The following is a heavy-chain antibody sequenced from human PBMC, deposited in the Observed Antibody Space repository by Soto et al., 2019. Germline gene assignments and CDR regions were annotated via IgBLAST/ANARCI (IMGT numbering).Heavy chain of an antibody. Sequence: QVQLVQSGAEVKKPGASVKVSCKASGYTFTSYYMHWVRQAPGQGLEWMGIINPSGGSTSYAQKIPGRVSMTRDTSTSTVYMELSSLRSEDTAVYYCAMVARGYSGYDAYGMDVWGQGTTVTVSS. CDR1: GYTFTSYY. V-gene: IGHV1-46*01. D-gene: IGHD5-12*01. CDR3: AMVARGYSGYDAYGMDV. CDR2: INPSGGST. J-gene: IGHJ6*02.